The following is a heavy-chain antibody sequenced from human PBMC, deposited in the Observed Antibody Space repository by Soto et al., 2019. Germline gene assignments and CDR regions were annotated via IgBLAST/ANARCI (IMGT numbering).Heavy chain of an antibody. CDR1: GFTFSTHG. CDR3: AKDLSGARWYYDALDV. Sequence: GGSLRLSCEVSGFTFSTHGMHWVRQAPGKGLEWVAGTSYDGTNKYYARSVQGRFAISRENSMKTLYLQMNSLRTEDTAVYYCAKDLSGARWYYDALDVWGQGTTVTVSS. CDR2: TSYDGTNK. V-gene: IGHV3-30*18. J-gene: IGHJ6*02. D-gene: IGHD2-15*01.